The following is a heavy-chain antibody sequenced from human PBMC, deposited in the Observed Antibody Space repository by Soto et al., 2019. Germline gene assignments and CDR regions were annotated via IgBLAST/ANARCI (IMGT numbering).Heavy chain of an antibody. V-gene: IGHV3-48*02. CDR1: GFTFSSYS. J-gene: IGHJ3*02. CDR2: ISSSSSTI. D-gene: IGHD3-3*01. Sequence: GGSLRLSCAASGFTFSSYSMNWVRQAPGKGLEWVSYISSSSSTIYYADSVKGRFTISRDNAKNSLYLQMNSLRDEDTAVYYCARDQGHAHDFCNAFDIWGQGTMVTVSS. CDR3: ARDQGHAHDFCNAFDI.